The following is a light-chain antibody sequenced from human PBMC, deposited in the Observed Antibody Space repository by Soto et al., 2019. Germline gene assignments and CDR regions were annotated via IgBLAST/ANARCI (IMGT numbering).Light chain of an antibody. CDR2: DAS. CDR3: QQRANWPLT. Sequence: EIVLTQSPATVSLSPGERVTLSCRASQSVNIYLAWYQQKPGQAPRLLIYDASNRATGVPARFSGSGSGTDFTLTISSLESEDFAVYYCQQRANWPLTFGGGNKVDIX. J-gene: IGKJ4*01. CDR1: QSVNIY. V-gene: IGKV3-11*01.